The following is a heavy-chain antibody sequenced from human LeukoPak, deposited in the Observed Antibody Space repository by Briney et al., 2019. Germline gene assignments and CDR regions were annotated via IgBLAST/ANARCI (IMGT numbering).Heavy chain of an antibody. D-gene: IGHD2-2*01. J-gene: IGHJ4*02. V-gene: IGHV4-61*02. Sequence: SETLSLTYTVSGGSITSAGYSWGWIRQPAGKGLEWIGRIYRSGSTNSYPSLKSRVTTSVDTSKNQFSLKLSSVTAADTAVYYCARGYCTSTSCSENRYYFDSWGQGALVTVSS. CDR2: IYRSGST. CDR3: ARGYCTSTSCSENRYYFDS. CDR1: GGSITSAGYS.